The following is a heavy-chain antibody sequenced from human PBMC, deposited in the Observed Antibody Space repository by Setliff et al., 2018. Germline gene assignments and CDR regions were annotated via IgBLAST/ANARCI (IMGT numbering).Heavy chain of an antibody. D-gene: IGHD6-19*01. CDR3: ARDPQREVYQYGMDV. CDR2: INTHDGGT. V-gene: IGHV1-2*02. J-gene: IGHJ6*02. Sequence: ASVKVSCKASGHTLTGYYMHWVRQAPGQGLEWMGWINTHDGGTNYAQKVQGRITLTIDTSTSTAYMELRSLRSDDTAVYYCARDPQREVYQYGMDVWGQGTTVTV. CDR1: GHTLTGYY.